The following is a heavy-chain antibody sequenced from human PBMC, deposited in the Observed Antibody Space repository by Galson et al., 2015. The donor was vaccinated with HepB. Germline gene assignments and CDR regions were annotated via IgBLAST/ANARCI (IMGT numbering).Heavy chain of an antibody. V-gene: IGHV3-33*01. CDR2: IWYDGSNK. J-gene: IGHJ3*02. Sequence: SLRLSCAASGFTFSSYGMHWVRQAPGKGLEWVAVIWYDGSNKYYADSVKGRFTISRDNSKNTLYLQMNSLRAEDTAVYYCAREGEFWSGDDAFDIWGQGTMVTVSS. CDR3: AREGEFWSGDDAFDI. D-gene: IGHD3-3*01. CDR1: GFTFSSYG.